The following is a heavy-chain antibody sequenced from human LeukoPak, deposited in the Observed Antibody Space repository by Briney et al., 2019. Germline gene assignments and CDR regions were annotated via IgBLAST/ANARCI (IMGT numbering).Heavy chain of an antibody. V-gene: IGHV4-39*07. Sequence: SETLSLTCTVSGGSISSSSYYWGWIRQPPGKGLEWIGSIYYSGSTYYNPSLKSRVTISVDTSKNQFSLKLSSVTAADTAGYYCAREQADRGWYHFDYGGRGTRVTVPS. J-gene: IGHJ4*02. CDR3: AREQADRGWYHFDY. D-gene: IGHD6-19*01. CDR1: GGSISSSSYY. CDR2: IYYSGST.